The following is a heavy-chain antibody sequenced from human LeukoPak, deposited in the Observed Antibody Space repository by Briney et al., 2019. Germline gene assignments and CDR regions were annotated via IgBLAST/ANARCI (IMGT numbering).Heavy chain of an antibody. CDR2: IYTSGST. CDR1: GGSISSGSYY. V-gene: IGHV4-61*02. J-gene: IGHJ4*02. Sequence: SQTLSLTCAVSGGSISSGSYYWSWIRQPAGKGLEWIVRIYTSGSTNYNPSLKSRVTISVDTSKNQSSLKLSSVTAADTAVYYCAREEYYYDSSGYYYGNLGYWGQGTLVTVSS. CDR3: AREEYYYDSSGYYYGNLGY. D-gene: IGHD3-22*01.